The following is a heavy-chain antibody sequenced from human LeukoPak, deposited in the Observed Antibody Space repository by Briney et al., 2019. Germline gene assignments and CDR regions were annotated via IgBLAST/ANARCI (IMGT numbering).Heavy chain of an antibody. J-gene: IGHJ4*02. CDR1: GGSISSYY. D-gene: IGHD2-15*01. V-gene: IGHV4-59*08. CDR2: IYYSGST. CDR3: ARREGYCSGGSCYQYYFDY. Sequence: SETLSLTCTVSGGSISSYYWRWIRQPPGKGLEWIGYIYYSGSTNYNPSLKSRVTISVDTSKNQFSLKLSSVTAADTAVYYCARREGYCSGGSCYQYYFDYWGQGTLVTVSS.